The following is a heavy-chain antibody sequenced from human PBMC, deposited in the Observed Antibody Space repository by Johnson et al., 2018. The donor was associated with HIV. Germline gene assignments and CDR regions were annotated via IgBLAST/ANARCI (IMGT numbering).Heavy chain of an antibody. CDR3: AKDWGIAAAGTDAFDI. D-gene: IGHD6-13*01. CDR2: ISGSGDIT. J-gene: IGHJ3*02. V-gene: IGHV3-23*04. Sequence: VQLVESWGGFVQPGGSLRLSCAASGFTFSSNAMSWVRQAPGKGLEWVSAISGSGDITYYAESVKGRFTISRDNSKNTLYLQMNSLRAEDTAVYYCAKDWGIAAAGTDAFDIWGQGTMVTVSS. CDR1: GFTFSSNA.